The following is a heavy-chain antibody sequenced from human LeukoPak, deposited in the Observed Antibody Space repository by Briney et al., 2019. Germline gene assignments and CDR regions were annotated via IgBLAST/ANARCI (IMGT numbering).Heavy chain of an antibody. V-gene: IGHV3-48*01. CDR3: ARRRGSGTYPQSD. J-gene: IGHJ4*02. CDR1: GFTFGTYS. CDR2: ISSSGSPI. Sequence: GGSLRLSCAASGFTFGTYSMNWVRQTPGKGLEWASYISSSGSPIYYADSVKGRFTISRDNAKNSLYLQMNSLRAEDTAVYYCARRRGSGTYPQSDWGQGTLVTVSS. D-gene: IGHD3-10*01.